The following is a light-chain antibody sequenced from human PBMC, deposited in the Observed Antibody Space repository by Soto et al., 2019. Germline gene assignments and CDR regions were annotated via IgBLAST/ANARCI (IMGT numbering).Light chain of an antibody. CDR3: HQYRRSLLRT. J-gene: IGKJ1*01. V-gene: IGKV3-20*01. CDR2: GAS. CDR1: QSVSSSD. Sequence: EIVLTQSPGTLSLSPGERATLSCRASQSVSSSDLAWYQQKPGQAPRLLIYGASSRATGIPDRFSGSGSGTDFTLSLSRLEPEDFAEYDCHQYRRSLLRTLGQGTKVDIK.